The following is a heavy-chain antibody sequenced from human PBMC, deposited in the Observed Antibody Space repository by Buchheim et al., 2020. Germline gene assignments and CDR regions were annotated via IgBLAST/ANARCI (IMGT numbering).Heavy chain of an antibody. CDR2: INQRGTEK. CDR1: GFTFSDFW. CDR3: ARDGVAEGLYFDY. J-gene: IGHJ4*02. V-gene: IGHV3-7*01. Sequence: EVQLVESGGGLVQPGGSLRLSCAASGFTFSDFWMNWVRQAPGKGLEWVASINQRGTEKYYVDSVKGRFTVSRDNGKNSLYLQMNNLRAEDTAVYYCARDGVAEGLYFDYWGQETL. D-gene: IGHD2-15*01.